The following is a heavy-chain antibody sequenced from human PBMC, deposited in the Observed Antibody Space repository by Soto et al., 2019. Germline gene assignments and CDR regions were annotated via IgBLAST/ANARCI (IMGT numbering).Heavy chain of an antibody. V-gene: IGHV1-3*01. CDR1: GYAFTSYA. J-gene: IGHJ4*02. D-gene: IGHD6-13*01. CDR3: ARVHDSSSWYRRAYFDY. CDR2: INAGNGNT. Sequence: AAVNVYCKPSGYAFTSYARSLVHPESRQMLEWLGRINAGNGNTKYSQKFQGRVTITRDTSASTAYMELSSLRSEDTAVYYCARVHDSSSWYRRAYFDYWVQRTMVTV.